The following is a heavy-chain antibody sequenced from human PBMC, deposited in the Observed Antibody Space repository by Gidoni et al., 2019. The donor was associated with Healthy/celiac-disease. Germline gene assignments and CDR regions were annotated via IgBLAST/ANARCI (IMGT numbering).Heavy chain of an antibody. CDR1: GFTFSSYW. Sequence: EVQLVESGGGLVQPGGSLRLSCAASGFTFSSYWMSWVRQAPGKGLEWVANIKQDGSEKYYVDSVKGRFTISRDNAKNSLYLQMNSLRAEDTAVYYCASLQYYYDSSGYLGGDAFDIWGQGTMVTVSS. J-gene: IGHJ3*02. V-gene: IGHV3-7*01. CDR3: ASLQYYYDSSGYLGGDAFDI. D-gene: IGHD3-22*01. CDR2: IKQDGSEK.